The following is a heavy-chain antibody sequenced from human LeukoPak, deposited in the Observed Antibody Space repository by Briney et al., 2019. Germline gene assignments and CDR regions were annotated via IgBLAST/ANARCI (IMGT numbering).Heavy chain of an antibody. J-gene: IGHJ6*03. Sequence: GESLKISCKVSGYSFTSYWIGWVRQMPGKGLEWMGIIYPGDSDTRYSPSFQGQVTISADKSISTAYLQWSSLKASDTAMYYCARQPITGTTGYYYYYMDVWVKGTTVTVSS. CDR1: GYSFTSYW. CDR3: ARQPITGTTGYYYYYMDV. V-gene: IGHV5-51*01. CDR2: IYPGDSDT. D-gene: IGHD1-7*01.